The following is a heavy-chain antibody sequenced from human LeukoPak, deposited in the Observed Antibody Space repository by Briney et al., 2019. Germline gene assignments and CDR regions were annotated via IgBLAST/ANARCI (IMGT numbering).Heavy chain of an antibody. CDR2: INSDGSST. CDR3: ARAGSSSMLY. Sequence: GGSLRLSCAASGFSFSNYWMHWVRQAPGKGLVWVSRINSDGSSTTYADSVKGRFTISRDNAKNSLYLQMNSLRAEDTAVYYCARAGSSSMLYWGQGTLVTVSS. V-gene: IGHV3-74*01. D-gene: IGHD6-13*01. J-gene: IGHJ4*02. CDR1: GFSFSNYW.